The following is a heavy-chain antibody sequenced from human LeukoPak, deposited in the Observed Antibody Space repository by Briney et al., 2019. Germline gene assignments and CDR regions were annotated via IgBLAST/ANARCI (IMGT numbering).Heavy chain of an antibody. V-gene: IGHV4-59*08. D-gene: IGHD1-14*01. J-gene: IGHJ4*02. CDR3: AKYDGGPENSLDY. CDR1: GGSISGYY. Sequence: SETLTLTCTVSGGSISGYYWNWMRQPPGKGLEWIGYIYYSGSTKYNPSLKSRVTILVDTSKNQFSLKLNSVTAADTAVYYCAKYDGGPENSLDYWGQGNLVTVSS. CDR2: IYYSGST.